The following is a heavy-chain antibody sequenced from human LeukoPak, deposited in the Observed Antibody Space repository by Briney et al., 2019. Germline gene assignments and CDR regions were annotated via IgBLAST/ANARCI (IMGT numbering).Heavy chain of an antibody. CDR1: GYSLSELS. Sequence: GASVKVSCKVSGYSLSELSTHWVRQAPGHGLEWMGGFDPGDDETIYAQKFQGRVTMTEDTSTDTAYLELSSLRSEDTAVYFCATEKDLLLDSWGQGTPVTVSS. J-gene: IGHJ5*01. CDR2: FDPGDDET. D-gene: IGHD1-26*01. CDR3: ATEKDLLLDS. V-gene: IGHV1-24*01.